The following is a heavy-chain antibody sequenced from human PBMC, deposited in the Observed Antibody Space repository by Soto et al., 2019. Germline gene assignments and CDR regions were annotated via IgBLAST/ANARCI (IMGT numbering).Heavy chain of an antibody. D-gene: IGHD7-27*01. CDR2: ISYDGSNK. V-gene: IGHV3-30*18. Sequence: QVQLVESGGGVVQPGRSLRLSCAASGFTFSSYGMHWVRQAPGKGLEWVAVISYDGSNKYYADSVKGRFTISRDNSKNTLYLQMKSLTAEDKAVYYCAKDLLGRGRAYGMDVWGQGTTVTVSS. J-gene: IGHJ6*02. CDR1: GFTFSSYG. CDR3: AKDLLGRGRAYGMDV.